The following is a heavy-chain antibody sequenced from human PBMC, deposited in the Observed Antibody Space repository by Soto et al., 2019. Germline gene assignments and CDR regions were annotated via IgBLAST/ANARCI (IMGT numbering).Heavy chain of an antibody. Sequence: SVKVSCKASGGTFSSYAISWVRQAPGQGLEWMGGIIPIFGTANYAQKFQGRVTITADKSTSTAYMELSSLRSEDTAVYYCARGDFWSGSTYYYYYGMDVWGQGTTVTVSS. D-gene: IGHD3-3*01. CDR2: IIPIFGTA. V-gene: IGHV1-69*06. CDR1: GGTFSSYA. CDR3: ARGDFWSGSTYYYYYGMDV. J-gene: IGHJ6*02.